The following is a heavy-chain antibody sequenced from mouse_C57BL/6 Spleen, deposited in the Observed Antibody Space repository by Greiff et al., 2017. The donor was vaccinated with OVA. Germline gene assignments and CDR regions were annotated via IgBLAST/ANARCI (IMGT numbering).Heavy chain of an antibody. D-gene: IGHD1-1*01. Sequence: VKLVESGPGLVAPSQSLSITCTVSGFSLTSYAISWVRQPPGKGLEWLGVIWTGGGTNYNSALKSRLSISKDNSKSQVFLKMNSLQTDDTARYYCARHYYGSSYGYFDVWGTGTTVTVSS. CDR2: IWTGGGT. CDR3: ARHYYGSSYGYFDV. CDR1: GFSLTSYA. J-gene: IGHJ1*03. V-gene: IGHV2-9-1*01.